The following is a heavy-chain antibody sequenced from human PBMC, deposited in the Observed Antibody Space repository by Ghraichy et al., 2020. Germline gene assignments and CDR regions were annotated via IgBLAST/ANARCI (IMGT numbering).Heavy chain of an antibody. CDR3: ARGRPPQSGSYPDAFDI. Sequence: SETLSLTCTVSGDSVSSSSYYWGWLRQPPGQGLEWITSIYFTGTTYYNPSLKSRVTMSVDTSTNQFSLRLTSVTAADTAVYSCARGRPPQSGSYPDAFDIWGQGTMITVSS. J-gene: IGHJ3*02. D-gene: IGHD1-26*01. CDR2: IYFTGTT. CDR1: GDSVSSSSYY. V-gene: IGHV4-39*07.